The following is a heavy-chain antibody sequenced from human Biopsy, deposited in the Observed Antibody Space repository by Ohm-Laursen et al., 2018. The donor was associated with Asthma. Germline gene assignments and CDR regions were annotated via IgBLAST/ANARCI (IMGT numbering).Heavy chain of an antibody. V-gene: IGHV4-39*01. CDR2: IYYSGTT. CDR1: SGSGGYMRSGNYY. CDR3: VRGSSSWHHGPFHYYYGLDV. J-gene: IGHJ6*02. Sequence: SDTLSLTCSLSSGSGGYMRSGNYYWGWIRQPPGKGLEWIGSIYYSGTTYYNPSLESQVTVSADPSKNQFSPKLTSGTAADTAVYYCVRGSSSWHHGPFHYYYGLDVWGQGTTATVSS. D-gene: IGHD6-13*01.